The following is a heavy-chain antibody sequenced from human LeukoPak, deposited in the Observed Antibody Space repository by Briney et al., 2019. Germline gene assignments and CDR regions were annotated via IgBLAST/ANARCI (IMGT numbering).Heavy chain of an antibody. CDR1: GYNFANSW. CDR2: IYPGDSDT. CDR3: ARLGRIGEAGTYIGLDV. D-gene: IGHD6-13*01. Sequence: GESLKISCKHSGYNFANSWIAWVRQMPGKGLEWMGIIYPGDSDTRYSPSFQGQVTISADKSISTAFLQWSSLKASDTAIYYCARLGRIGEAGTYIGLDVWGQGTTVTVSS. J-gene: IGHJ6*02. V-gene: IGHV5-51*01.